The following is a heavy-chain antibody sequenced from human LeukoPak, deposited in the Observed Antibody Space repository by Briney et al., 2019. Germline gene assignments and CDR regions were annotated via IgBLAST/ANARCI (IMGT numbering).Heavy chain of an antibody. CDR1: GFTFSDYY. Sequence: PGGSLRLSCAASGFTFSDYYRSWIRQAPGRGLEGVSYISNSDNTIYYADSVKGRLTISTDNAKNSLYLQMNSLRAEDTAVYYCAELGITMIGGVWGKGTTVTISS. J-gene: IGHJ6*04. CDR3: AELGITMIGGV. V-gene: IGHV3-11*04. D-gene: IGHD3-10*02. CDR2: ISNSDNTI.